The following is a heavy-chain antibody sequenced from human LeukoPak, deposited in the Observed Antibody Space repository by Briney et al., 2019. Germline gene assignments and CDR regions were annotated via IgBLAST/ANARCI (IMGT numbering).Heavy chain of an antibody. CDR3: ARLPAANNYYYYMDV. D-gene: IGHD2-2*01. CDR1: GYSFTTYW. J-gene: IGHJ6*03. V-gene: IGHV5-51*01. CDR2: IYPGDSDT. Sequence: GESLKISCQGSGYSFTTYWIGWVRQMPGKGLEWMGIIYPGDSDTRYSPSFQGQVTISADKSISTAYLQWSSLKASDTAMYYCARLPAANNYYYYMDVWGKGTTVTVSS.